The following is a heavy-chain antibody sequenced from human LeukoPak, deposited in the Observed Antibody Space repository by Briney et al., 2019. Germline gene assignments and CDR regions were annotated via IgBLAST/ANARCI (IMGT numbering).Heavy chain of an antibody. J-gene: IGHJ4*02. V-gene: IGHV3-30*02. CDR3: ARCGDFWSGYQPFDY. D-gene: IGHD3-3*01. CDR1: GFTFSSYG. Sequence: GGSLKLSCAASGFTFSSYGMHWVRQAPGKGLEWVAFIRYDGSNKYYADSVKGRFTISRDNSKNTLYLQMNSLRAEDTAVYYCARCGDFWSGYQPFDYWGQGTLVTVSS. CDR2: IRYDGSNK.